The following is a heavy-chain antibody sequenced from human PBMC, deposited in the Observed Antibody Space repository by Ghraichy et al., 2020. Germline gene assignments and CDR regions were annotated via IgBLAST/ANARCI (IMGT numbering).Heavy chain of an antibody. D-gene: IGHD3-9*01. V-gene: IGHV1-24*01. CDR3: AAGYNYDILTGYYHDY. CDR1: GYTLTELS. CDR2: FDTEDGET. Sequence: ASVKVSCKVSGYTLTELSMHWVRQAPGKGLEWMGGFDTEDGETIYAQKFQGRVTMTEDTSTDTAYMELSSLRSEDTAVYYCAAGYNYDILTGYYHDYWCQGTLVTVSS. J-gene: IGHJ4*02.